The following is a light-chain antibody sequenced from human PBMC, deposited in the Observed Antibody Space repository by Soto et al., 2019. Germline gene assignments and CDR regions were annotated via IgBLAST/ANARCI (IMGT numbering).Light chain of an antibody. CDR3: QHYDNLPPFT. CDR2: GAS. Sequence: DIQMTQSPSSLSASVGDRVTITCQASQDIRKYLNWYQQKPGRAPKPLIYGASNLETGVPSRFSGSGYGTDFTFTISSLQPEDIATYCCQHYDNLPPFTFGPGTKVAIK. J-gene: IGKJ3*01. CDR1: QDIRKY. V-gene: IGKV1-33*01.